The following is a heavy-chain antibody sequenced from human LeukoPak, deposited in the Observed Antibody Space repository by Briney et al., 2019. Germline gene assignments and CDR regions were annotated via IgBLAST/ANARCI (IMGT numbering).Heavy chain of an antibody. D-gene: IGHD3-16*01. J-gene: IGHJ4*02. V-gene: IGHV3-30-3*01. Sequence: PGRSLRLSCAASGLTFSSNAMHWVRQAPGKGLEWVAVISYDGSNKYYADAVKGRFTISRDNSKNTLYLQMNSLRTEDTAVYYCARDFHRGDYWGQGTLVTVSS. CDR3: ARDFHRGDY. CDR1: GLTFSSNA. CDR2: ISYDGSNK.